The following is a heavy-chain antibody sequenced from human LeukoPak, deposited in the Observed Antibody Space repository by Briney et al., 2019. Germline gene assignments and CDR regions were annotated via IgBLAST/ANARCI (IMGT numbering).Heavy chain of an antibody. D-gene: IGHD6-19*01. CDR2: IKQDGSEK. CDR1: GFTFSMYW. J-gene: IGHJ4*02. V-gene: IGHV3-7*01. Sequence: GGSLRLSCEASGFTFSMYWMTWVRQAPGKGLEWVANIKQDGSEKYYVDSVKGRFTISRDNSKNSLYLQMNSLRAEDTAIYYCATIEAVRFHYWGQGTLVTVSS. CDR3: ATIEAVRFHY.